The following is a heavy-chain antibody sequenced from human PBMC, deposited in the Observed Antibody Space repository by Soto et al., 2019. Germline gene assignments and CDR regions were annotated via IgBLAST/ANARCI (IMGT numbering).Heavy chain of an antibody. CDR3: ARRDQVGHFVGHYYYGMDV. CDR2: ITTSSGYT. J-gene: IGHJ6*02. D-gene: IGHD1-26*01. Sequence: QVHLVESGGGLVKPGGSLRLSCAASGFTFSDYYMSWIRQAPGKGLEWLSYITTSSGYTNYADSVKGRFTISRDNAKNSLYRQMNSLRAEATAVYSCARRDQVGHFVGHYYYGMDVWGQGPTVTVSS. CDR1: GFTFSDYY. V-gene: IGHV3-11*06.